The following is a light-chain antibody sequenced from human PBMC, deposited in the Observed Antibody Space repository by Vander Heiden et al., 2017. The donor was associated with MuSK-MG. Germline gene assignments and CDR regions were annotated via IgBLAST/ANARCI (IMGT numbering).Light chain of an antibody. CDR2: DAS. J-gene: IGKJ3*01. CDR3: QPDNSSPFT. CDR1: QSISSW. Sequence: DIQMTQSPSTLSASVGDRVTITCRASQSISSWLAWYQQKPGKAPKLLIYDASSLESGVPSRFSGSGSGTEFTLTISSLQPDDFATYYCQPDNSSPFTFGHGTKVDIK. V-gene: IGKV1-5*01.